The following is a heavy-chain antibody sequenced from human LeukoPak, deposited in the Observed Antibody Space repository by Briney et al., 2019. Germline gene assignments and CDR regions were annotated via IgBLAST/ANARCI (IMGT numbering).Heavy chain of an antibody. V-gene: IGHV4-30-2*01. CDR3: ARAQTSSNWGSYWFDP. J-gene: IGHJ5*02. D-gene: IGHD7-27*01. Sequence: PSETLSLTCAVYGGSFSGYSWSWIRQPPGKGLEWIGYIYHSGSTYYNPSLKSRVTISVDRSKNQFSLKLSSVTAADTAVYYCARAQTSSNWGSYWFDPWGQGTLVTVSS. CDR1: GGSFSGYS. CDR2: IYHSGST.